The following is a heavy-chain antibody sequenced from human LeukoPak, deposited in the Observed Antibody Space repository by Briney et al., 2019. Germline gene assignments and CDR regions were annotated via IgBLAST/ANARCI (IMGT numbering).Heavy chain of an antibody. V-gene: IGHV4-39*01. D-gene: IGHD4-11*01. J-gene: IGHJ4*02. CDR1: GGSISSSSYY. CDR2: SYYSGST. CDR3: ARHAYSNHHFDY. Sequence: SETLSLTCTVSGGSISSSSYYWGWIRQPPGKGLEWIGCSYYSGSTYYNPSLESRVTISVATSKNQFSLKLSSVTAADTAVYYCARHAYSNHHFDYCGQGTLVTVSS.